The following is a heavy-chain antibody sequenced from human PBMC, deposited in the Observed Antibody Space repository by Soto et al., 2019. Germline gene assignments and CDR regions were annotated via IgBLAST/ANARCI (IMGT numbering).Heavy chain of an antibody. CDR1: GFTFSSYW. CDR2: INPDGGST. J-gene: IGHJ5*02. CDR3: ARVKLGSYDWVDP. V-gene: IGHV3-74*01. D-gene: IGHD3-16*01. Sequence: QLVESGGGLVQPGGSLRLSCAASGFTFSSYWLHWVRQAPGEGLVWVSRINPDGGSTNYADSVKGRFTISRDNAKNTLYLLMDSIRAEDTAVYYCARVKLGSYDWVDPWGQGTLVTVSS.